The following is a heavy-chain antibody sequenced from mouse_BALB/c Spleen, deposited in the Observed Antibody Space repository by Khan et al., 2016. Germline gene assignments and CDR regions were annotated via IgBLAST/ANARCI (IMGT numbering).Heavy chain of an antibody. Sequence: EVQLQESGPGLVKPSQSLSLTCTVTGYSITSDYAWNWIRQFPGNKLEWLGYINYSGSTGYNPSLKSRISITRDTSKNQFFLRLISVTTEDTSTSFCAAGLAVWYFDVWGAWTTVTVSS. CDR2: INYSGST. CDR3: AAGLAVWYFDV. CDR1: GYSITSDYA. J-gene: IGHJ1*01. V-gene: IGHV3-2*02. D-gene: IGHD3-3*01.